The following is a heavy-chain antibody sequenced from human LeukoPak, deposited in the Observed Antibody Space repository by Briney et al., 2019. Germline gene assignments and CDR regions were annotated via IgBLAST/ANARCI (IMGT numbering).Heavy chain of an antibody. V-gene: IGHV3-23*01. D-gene: IGHD7-27*01. J-gene: IGHJ4*02. CDR1: GFTFHDYG. CDR3: ARDLAWGAFDY. Sequence: GGSLRLSCAASGFTFHDYGMNWVRQAPGKGLEWLSGISPRGGGTYYADSVKGRFTISRDDSKNTLSLQMNSLRVEDTAVYYCARDLAWGAFDYWGQGTLVTVSS. CDR2: ISPRGGGT.